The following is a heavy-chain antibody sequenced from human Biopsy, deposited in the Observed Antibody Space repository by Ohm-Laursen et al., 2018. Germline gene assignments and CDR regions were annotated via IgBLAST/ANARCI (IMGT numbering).Heavy chain of an antibody. CDR1: GGSMSDHY. D-gene: IGHD6-19*01. CDR2: IYYTGKT. V-gene: IGHV4-59*11. J-gene: IGHJ6*02. Sequence: GTLSLTCTVSGGSMSDHYWSWLRQTPGKGLEWLGDIYYTGKTTYNPSPESRITISVDTSKNKFSLQLDSMTAADTAVYYCGRVWLWRGYGMDVWGQGTTVTVSS. CDR3: GRVWLWRGYGMDV.